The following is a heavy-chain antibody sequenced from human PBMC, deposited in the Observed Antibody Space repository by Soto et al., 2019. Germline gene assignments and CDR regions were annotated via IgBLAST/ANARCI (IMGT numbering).Heavy chain of an antibody. CDR1: GYSFTSYW. CDR3: ARPPRWWQLVRYGMDV. CDR2: IDPSDSYT. Sequence: GESLRISWKGSGYSFTSYWISWVRQMPGKGLEWMGRIDPSDSYTNYSPSFQGHVTISADKSISTAYLQWSSLKASDTAMYYCARPPRWWQLVRYGMDVWGQGTTVTVSS. J-gene: IGHJ6*02. D-gene: IGHD6-13*01. V-gene: IGHV5-10-1*01.